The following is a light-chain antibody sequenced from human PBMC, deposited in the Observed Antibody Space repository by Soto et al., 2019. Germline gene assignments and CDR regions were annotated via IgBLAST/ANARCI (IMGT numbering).Light chain of an antibody. CDR2: EVT. J-gene: IGLJ2*01. CDR1: SSDVGGYNY. V-gene: IGLV2-8*01. Sequence: QSALTQPPSASGSPGQSGTISCTGTSSDVGGYNYVSWYQQQAGKAPKIMIYEVTKRPSGVPDRFSGSRSGNTASLTVSGLQAEDEADYYCSSYAGSTNFLSFGGGTKLTVL. CDR3: SSYAGSTNFLS.